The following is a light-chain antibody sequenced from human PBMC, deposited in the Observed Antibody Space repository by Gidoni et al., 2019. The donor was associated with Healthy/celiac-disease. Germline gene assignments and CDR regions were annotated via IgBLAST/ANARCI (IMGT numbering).Light chain of an antibody. CDR3: QQYNNWLTWT. J-gene: IGKJ1*01. CDR1: QSVSSN. Sequence: EIVMTQSPATLSVSPGERATLSCRASQSVSSNLAWYQQKPGQAPRLLIYGASTRATGIQARFSGSGSGTEFTLTISSLQSEDFAVYYCQQYNNWLTWTFXXXTKVEIK. CDR2: GAS. V-gene: IGKV3-15*01.